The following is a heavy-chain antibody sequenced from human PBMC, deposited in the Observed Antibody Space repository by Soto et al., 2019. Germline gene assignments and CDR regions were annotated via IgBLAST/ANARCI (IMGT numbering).Heavy chain of an antibody. V-gene: IGHV3-7*01. CDR1: GFTFSNNW. CDR2: ISQGGSER. Sequence: PGGSLRLSCAASGFTFSNNWMTWVRRAPGKGLEWVANISQGGSERDYVHSVKGRFTISRDNAKDSLYLQMNSLRAEDTAVYYCVKGVGFLGPWGQGTLVTVSS. CDR3: VKGVGFLGP. J-gene: IGHJ5*02. D-gene: IGHD1-26*01.